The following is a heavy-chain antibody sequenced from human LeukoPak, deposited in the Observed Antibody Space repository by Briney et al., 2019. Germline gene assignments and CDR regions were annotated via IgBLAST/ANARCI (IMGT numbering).Heavy chain of an antibody. Sequence: GGSLRLSCAASGFNFRNYGMSWVRQAPGKGLEWVAVISYDGSNKYYADSVKGRFTISRDNSKNTLYLQMNSLRAEDTAVYYCARAVAGGGAFDIWGQGTMVTVSS. CDR1: GFNFRNYG. J-gene: IGHJ3*02. V-gene: IGHV3-30*03. D-gene: IGHD6-19*01. CDR3: ARAVAGGGAFDI. CDR2: ISYDGSNK.